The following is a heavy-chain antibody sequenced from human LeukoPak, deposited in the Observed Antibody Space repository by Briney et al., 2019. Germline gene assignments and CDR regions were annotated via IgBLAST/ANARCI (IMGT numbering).Heavy chain of an antibody. CDR2: INHSGST. V-gene: IGHV4-34*01. D-gene: IGHD6-13*01. Sequence: SETLSLTCAVYGGSFSGYYWSWIRQPPGKGLEWIGEINHSGSTNYNPSLKSRVTISVDTSKNQFSLKLSSVTAADTAVYYCARLWRSSWQYYSDYWGQGTLVTVSS. CDR3: ARLWRSSWQYYSDY. J-gene: IGHJ4*02. CDR1: GGSFSGYY.